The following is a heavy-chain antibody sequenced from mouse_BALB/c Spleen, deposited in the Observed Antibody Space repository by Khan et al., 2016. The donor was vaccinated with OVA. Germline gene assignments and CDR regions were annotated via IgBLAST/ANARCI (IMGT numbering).Heavy chain of an antibody. Sequence: QIQLVQSGPELKKPGETVKISCKASGYTFTNYGMNWVKQAPGKGLKWMGFINTYTGEPTYADDFKGRFAFSLKTSASTAYLQINNLKNEDTSTYFCARVGYSGTMDYWGQGTSGTVSS. CDR2: INTYTGEP. J-gene: IGHJ4*01. V-gene: IGHV9-3-1*01. CDR1: GYTFTNYG. CDR3: ARVGYSGTMDY. D-gene: IGHD2-14*01.